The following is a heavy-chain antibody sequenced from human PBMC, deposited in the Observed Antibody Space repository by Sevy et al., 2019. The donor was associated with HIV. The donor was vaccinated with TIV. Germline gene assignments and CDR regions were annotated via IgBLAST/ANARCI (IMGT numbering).Heavy chain of an antibody. CDR3: APSGGET. V-gene: IGHV3-7*01. CDR2: IKQDGSEK. J-gene: IGHJ5*02. CDR1: GFTFSSYW. D-gene: IGHD3-16*01. Sequence: GGSLRLSCAASGFTFSSYWMNWIRQAPGKGLEWVANIKQDGSEKYYVDSVKGRFTISRDNAKNSLYLEMNTLRAEDTAVYYCAPSGGETWAQGTLVTVSS.